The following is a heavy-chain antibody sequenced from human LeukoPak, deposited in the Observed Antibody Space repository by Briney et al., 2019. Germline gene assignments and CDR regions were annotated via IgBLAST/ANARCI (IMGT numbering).Heavy chain of an antibody. Sequence: PSETLSLTCAVYGGSFSGYYCSWIRQPPGKGLEWIGEINHSGSTNYNPSLKSRVTISVDTSKNQFSLKLSSVTAADTAVYYCARGGGWYHDYWGQGTLVTVSS. V-gene: IGHV4-34*01. J-gene: IGHJ4*02. CDR3: ARGGGWYHDY. D-gene: IGHD6-19*01. CDR2: INHSGST. CDR1: GGSFSGYY.